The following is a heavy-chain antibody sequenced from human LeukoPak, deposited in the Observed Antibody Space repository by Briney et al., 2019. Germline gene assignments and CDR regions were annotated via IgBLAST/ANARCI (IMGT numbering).Heavy chain of an antibody. D-gene: IGHD5-18*01. CDR1: GGSISSYY. Sequence: SETLSLTCTVSGGSISSYYWSWIRQPPGKGLEWIGYIYYSGSTNYNPSLMSRVTISVDTSKNQFSLKLSSVTAADTAVYYCARFKQVTLFDYWGQGTLVTVSS. CDR3: ARFKQVTLFDY. CDR2: IYYSGST. J-gene: IGHJ4*02. V-gene: IGHV4-59*01.